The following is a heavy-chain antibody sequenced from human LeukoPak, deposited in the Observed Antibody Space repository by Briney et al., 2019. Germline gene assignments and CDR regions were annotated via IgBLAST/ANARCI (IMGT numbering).Heavy chain of an antibody. CDR2: IYYSGST. J-gene: IGHJ6*02. CDR3: ARGNDLVPAAMLYYYGMDV. D-gene: IGHD2-2*01. Sequence: PSETLSLTCTVSGGSVSSGSYYWSWIRQPPGKGLEWIGYIYYSGSTNYNPSLKSRVTISVDTSKNQFSLKLSSVTAADTAVYYCARGNDLVPAAMLYYYGMDVWGQGTTVTVSS. CDR1: GGSVSSGSYY. V-gene: IGHV4-61*01.